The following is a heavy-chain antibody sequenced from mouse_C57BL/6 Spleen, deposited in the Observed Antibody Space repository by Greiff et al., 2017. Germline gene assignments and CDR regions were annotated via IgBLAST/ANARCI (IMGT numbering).Heavy chain of an antibody. V-gene: IGHV1-64*01. J-gene: IGHJ4*01. CDR3: ARGNYYDSSYAMGY. D-gene: IGHD1-1*01. CDR1: GYTFTSYW. Sequence: QVQLQQPGAELVKPGASVKLSCKASGYTFTSYWMHWVKQRPGQGLEWIGMIHPNSGSTNYNEKFKSKATLTVDKSSSTAYMQLSSLTSEDSAVYYYARGNYYDSSYAMGYWGQGTSVSVSS. CDR2: IHPNSGST.